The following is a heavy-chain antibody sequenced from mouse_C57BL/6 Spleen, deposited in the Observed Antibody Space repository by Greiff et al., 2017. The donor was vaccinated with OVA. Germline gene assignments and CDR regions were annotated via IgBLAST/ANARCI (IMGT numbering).Heavy chain of an antibody. CDR1: GYSITSGYY. D-gene: IGHD3-2*02. V-gene: IGHV3-6*01. CDR2: ISYDGSN. CDR3: AREGGSSGLFAY. Sequence: ESGPGLVKPSQSLSLTCSVTGYSITSGYYWNWIRQFPGNKLEWMGYISYDGSNNYNPSLKNRISITRDTSKNQFFLKLNSVTTEDTATYYCAREGGSSGLFAYWGQGTLVTVSA. J-gene: IGHJ3*01.